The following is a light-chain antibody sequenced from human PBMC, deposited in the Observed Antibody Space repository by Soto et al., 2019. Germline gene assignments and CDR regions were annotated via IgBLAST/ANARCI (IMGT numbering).Light chain of an antibody. CDR1: QGISNY. CDR3: NRIIVYPST. V-gene: IGKV1-9*01. Sequence: IQWTQSPSSLSASVGDRVTTICRPSQGISNYLGWYQQKPGKALKPRIYGASILKTGVQSRFSGGGSGQDFTSTITSLNLENFATNTCNRIIVYPSTFGGGTK. J-gene: IGKJ4*01. CDR2: GAS.